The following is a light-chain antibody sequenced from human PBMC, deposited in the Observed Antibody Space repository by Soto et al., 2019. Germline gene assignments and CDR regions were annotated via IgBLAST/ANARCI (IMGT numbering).Light chain of an antibody. Sequence: EIVMTQPPASLSVSPGGRATLSCRASQSVSSSYLAWYHQKPGQAPRLLIYGASSRATGIPGRFSGSGSGTDFTLTISRLEPEDFAVYYCQQYGSSLITFGQGTRLEIK. J-gene: IGKJ5*01. CDR1: QSVSSSY. CDR2: GAS. CDR3: QQYGSSLIT. V-gene: IGKV3-20*01.